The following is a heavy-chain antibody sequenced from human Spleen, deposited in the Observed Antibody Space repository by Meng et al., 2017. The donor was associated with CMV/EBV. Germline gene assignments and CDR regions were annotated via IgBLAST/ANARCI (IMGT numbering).Heavy chain of an antibody. V-gene: IGHV3-21*01. CDR1: GFPFGTYS. CDR3: ARDRRYYGSGSYGMDV. CDR2: ISSGNTYI. Sequence: GESLKISCAASGFPFGTYSMNWVRQAPGKGLEWVSPISSGNTYIYYADSMKGRFTISRDNAKNSLYLQMNSLRAEDTAVYYCARDRRYYGSGSYGMDVWGQGTTVTVSS. D-gene: IGHD3-10*01. J-gene: IGHJ6*02.